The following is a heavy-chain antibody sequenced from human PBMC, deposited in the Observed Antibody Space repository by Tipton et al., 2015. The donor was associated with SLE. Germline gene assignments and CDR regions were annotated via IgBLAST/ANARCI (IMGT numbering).Heavy chain of an antibody. V-gene: IGHV4-39*07. CDR3: ARELQQLVAFDI. J-gene: IGHJ3*02. CDR2: IYYSGST. D-gene: IGHD6-6*01. Sequence: TLSLTCTVSGGSISSSSYYWGWIRQPPGKGLEWIGSIYYSGSTYYNPSLKSRVTISVDTSKNQFSLKLSSVTAADTAVYYCARELQQLVAFDIWGPGTIVTVSS. CDR1: GGSISSSSYY.